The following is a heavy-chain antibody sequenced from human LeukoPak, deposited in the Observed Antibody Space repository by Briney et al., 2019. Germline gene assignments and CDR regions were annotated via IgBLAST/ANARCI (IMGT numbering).Heavy chain of an antibody. J-gene: IGHJ3*02. CDR3: ARAQVTMVRGVNGAFDI. CDR1: GYTFTSYG. CDR2: ISAYNGNT. V-gene: IGHV1-18*01. D-gene: IGHD3-10*01. Sequence: ASEKVSCKASGYTFTSYGISWVRQAPGQGLEWMGWISAYNGNTNYAQKLQGRVTMTTDTSTSTAYMELRSLRSDDTAVYYCARAQVTMVRGVNGAFDIWGQGTMVTVSS.